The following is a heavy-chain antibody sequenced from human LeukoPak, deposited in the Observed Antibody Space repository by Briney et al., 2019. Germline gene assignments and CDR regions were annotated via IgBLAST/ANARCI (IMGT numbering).Heavy chain of an antibody. Sequence: GGSLRLSCVACGFSFSDYYMSWIRQAPGRGLEWISYISGSGSDLYYADSVKGRFTITRDNANNSLYLQMNSLRAEDTAVYYCARSIGYYYTMDVWGQGTTVTVSS. J-gene: IGHJ6*02. V-gene: IGHV3-11*04. CDR3: ARSIGYYYTMDV. D-gene: IGHD3-22*01. CDR2: ISGSGSDL. CDR1: GFSFSDYY.